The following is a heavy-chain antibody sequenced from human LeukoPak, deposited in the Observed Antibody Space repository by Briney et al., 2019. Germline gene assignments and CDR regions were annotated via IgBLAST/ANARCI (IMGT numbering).Heavy chain of an antibody. CDR3: AKDIGGGLLEY. V-gene: IGHV3-43*02. CDR2: INGDGYT. CDR1: GFNFGANS. Sequence: PGGSLRLSCVASGFNFGANSMHCARQVPGKGLEWVSLINGDGYTYYAASVNGRFTLSRDQRKNSLYPQISSLRPEDSALYYCAKDIGGGLLEYWGQGTLVTVSS. D-gene: IGHD2-15*01. J-gene: IGHJ4*02.